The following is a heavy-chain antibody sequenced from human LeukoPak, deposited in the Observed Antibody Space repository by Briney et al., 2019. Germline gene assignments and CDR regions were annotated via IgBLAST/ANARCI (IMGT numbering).Heavy chain of an antibody. V-gene: IGHV4-34*01. CDR1: GGSFSGYY. D-gene: IGHD3-16*01. CDR3: ARETSQKGAPYMDV. Sequence: PSETLSLTCAVYGGSFSGYYWSWIRQPPGKGLEWIGEINHSGSTNYNPSLKSRVTISVDTSKNQFSLKLSSVTAADTAVYYCARETSQKGAPYMDVWGKGTTVTISS. CDR2: INHSGST. J-gene: IGHJ6*03.